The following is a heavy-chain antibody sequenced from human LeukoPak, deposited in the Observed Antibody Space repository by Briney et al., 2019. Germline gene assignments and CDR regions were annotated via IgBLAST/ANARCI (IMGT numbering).Heavy chain of an antibody. CDR2: ISSSSSYT. D-gene: IGHD2-21*02. J-gene: IGHJ4*02. Sequence: GGSLRLSCAASGFTFSDYYMSWIRQAPGKGLEWVSYISSSSSYTNYADSVKGRFTISRDSSKNTVYLQMNSLRVEDTAVYYCAKDWAPYCGGDCYFNYWGQGTLVTVSS. CDR3: AKDWAPYCGGDCYFNY. CDR1: GFTFSDYY. V-gene: IGHV3-11*06.